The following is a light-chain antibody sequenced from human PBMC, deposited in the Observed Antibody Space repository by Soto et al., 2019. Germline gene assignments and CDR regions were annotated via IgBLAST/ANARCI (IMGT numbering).Light chain of an antibody. CDR2: DAS. J-gene: IGKJ1*01. Sequence: EIVLTQSRATLSVSPGGGATLSCRASQSVSSHLAWYQQKPGQGPRLLIYDASTRATGIPARFSGSGSGTEFTLTISSLQSEDFGVYYCQHYDVWPLTFGQGTKV. CDR1: QSVSSH. CDR3: QHYDVWPLT. V-gene: IGKV3-15*01.